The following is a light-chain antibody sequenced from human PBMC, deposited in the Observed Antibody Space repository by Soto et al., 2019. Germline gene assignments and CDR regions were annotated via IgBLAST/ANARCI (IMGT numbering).Light chain of an antibody. V-gene: IGKV1-12*01. CDR2: AAS. J-gene: IGKJ4*01. CDR3: QQANRFPPT. Sequence: DIQMTQSPSSVSASVGDRVTITCRACPGISSWLAWYQQKPGKAPKLLLYAASSWQSGVRSGFGGTGPVTGFTLTNSSLQPEDFATYYCQQANRFPPTVGGGTKVEIK. CDR1: PGISSW.